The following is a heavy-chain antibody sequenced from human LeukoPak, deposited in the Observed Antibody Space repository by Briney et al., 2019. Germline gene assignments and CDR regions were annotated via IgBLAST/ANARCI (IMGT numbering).Heavy chain of an antibody. Sequence: KSSETLSLTCTVSGGSISSYYWSWIRQPPGKGLEWIGYIYYSGSTNYNPPLKSRFTISVDTSKNQFSLKLSSVTAADTAVYYCARNYDRNWFDPWGQGTLVTVSS. V-gene: IGHV4-59*01. CDR1: GGSISSYY. CDR3: ARNYDRNWFDP. D-gene: IGHD3-3*01. CDR2: IYYSGST. J-gene: IGHJ5*02.